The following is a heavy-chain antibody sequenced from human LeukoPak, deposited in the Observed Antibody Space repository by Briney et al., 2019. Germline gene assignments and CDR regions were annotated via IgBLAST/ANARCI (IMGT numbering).Heavy chain of an antibody. CDR2: ISYDGSNK. Sequence: GGSLRLSCAASGFTFSSYAMHWVRQAPGKGLEWVAVISYDGSNKYYADSVKGRFTISRDNSKNTLYLQMNSLRAEDTAVYYCARGRDYPDSKPSWGWADYWGQGTLVTVSS. CDR1: GFTFSSYA. CDR3: ARGRDYPDSKPSWGWADY. J-gene: IGHJ4*02. D-gene: IGHD4-17*01. V-gene: IGHV3-30-3*01.